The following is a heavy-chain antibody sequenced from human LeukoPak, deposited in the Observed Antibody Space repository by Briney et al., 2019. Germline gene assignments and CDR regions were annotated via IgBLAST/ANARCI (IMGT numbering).Heavy chain of an antibody. CDR1: GGSISSYY. CDR2: IYTSGST. V-gene: IGHV4-4*07. CDR3: ARVWGDYSSSSWYMAGSAFDI. D-gene: IGHD6-13*01. J-gene: IGHJ3*02. Sequence: PSETLSLTCTVSGGSISSYYWSWIRQPAGKGLEWIGRIYTSGSTNYNPSLKSRVTMSVDTSKNQFSLKLSSVTAADTAVYYCARVWGDYSSSSWYMAGSAFDIWGQGTMVTVSS.